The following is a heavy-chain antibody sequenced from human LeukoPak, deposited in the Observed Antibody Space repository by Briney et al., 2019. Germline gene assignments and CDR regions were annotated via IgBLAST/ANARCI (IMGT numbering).Heavy chain of an antibody. J-gene: IGHJ6*02. CDR3: ARVNTNYYVPVNYGTDV. CDR2: IWYDGGNK. Sequence: PGGSLRLSCAASGFTFNSYGMHWVRQAPGKGLEGVALIWYDGGNKYYADSVKGRFTISRDNSQNTLYLQMNSLRAEDTAVYYCARVNTNYYVPVNYGTDVWGQGTTVTVSS. CDR1: GFTFNSYG. V-gene: IGHV3-33*01. D-gene: IGHD3-16*01.